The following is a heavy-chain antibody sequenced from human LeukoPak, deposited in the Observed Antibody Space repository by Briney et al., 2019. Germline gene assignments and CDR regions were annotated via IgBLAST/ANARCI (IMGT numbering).Heavy chain of an antibody. Sequence: GASVRVSCKASGYTFTAYYLHWVRQAPGQGLEWMGWISPNSGGTHYAQKFQGRVTMTRDTSISTAYMELSRPRSDDTAVFYCARDSSGSYLDYWGQGTLVTVSS. D-gene: IGHD1-26*01. CDR3: ARDSSGSYLDY. CDR2: ISPNSGGT. V-gene: IGHV1-2*02. J-gene: IGHJ4*02. CDR1: GYTFTAYY.